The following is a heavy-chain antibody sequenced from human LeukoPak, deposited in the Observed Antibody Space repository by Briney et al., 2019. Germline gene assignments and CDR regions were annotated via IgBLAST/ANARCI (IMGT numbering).Heavy chain of an antibody. J-gene: IGHJ4*02. CDR2: IYYSGST. CDR1: GGPIISYY. CDR3: ARTRDAGYFDY. V-gene: IGHV4-59*01. Sequence: SETLSLTCTVSGGPIISYYWSWIRQPPGRGLEWIGYIYYSGSTNYNPSLKSRITISVDTSKNQFSLKLSSVTAADTAVYYCARTRDAGYFDYWGQGTLVTVSS.